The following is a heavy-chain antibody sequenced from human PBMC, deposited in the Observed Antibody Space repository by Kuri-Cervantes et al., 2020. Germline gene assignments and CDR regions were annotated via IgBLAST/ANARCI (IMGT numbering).Heavy chain of an antibody. D-gene: IGHD2-15*01. Sequence: ASVKVSCKVSGYTLTELSRHWVRQAPGKGLEWMGGFDPEDGETIYAQKLQERVTITRDMSTSTAYMELSSLRSEDTAVYYCAAAYCSGGSCYGPHDAFDIWGQGTMVTVSS. J-gene: IGHJ3*02. CDR1: GYTLTELS. CDR2: FDPEDGET. CDR3: AAAYCSGGSCYGPHDAFDI. V-gene: IGHV1-24*01.